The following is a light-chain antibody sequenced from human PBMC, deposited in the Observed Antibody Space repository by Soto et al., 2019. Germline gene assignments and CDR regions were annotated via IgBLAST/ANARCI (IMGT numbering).Light chain of an antibody. V-gene: IGKV1-6*01. CDR1: RDVGSD. J-gene: IGKJ1*01. CDR3: LQDYGDSWT. CDR2: AAS. Sequence: QMTHSPSSLSASVGEKIIITCRASRDVGSDVSWYQQKPGQAPKLLIYAASNLYTGVPSRFSGSRSGTEFTLTISSLQPEDFPSHYCLQDYGDSWTSGQGSKVDIX.